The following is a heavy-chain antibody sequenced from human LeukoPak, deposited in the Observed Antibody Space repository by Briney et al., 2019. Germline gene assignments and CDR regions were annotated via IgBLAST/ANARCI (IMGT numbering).Heavy chain of an antibody. Sequence: SETLSLTCAVSGYSISSGYYWGWIRQPPGKGLEWIGSIYHSGSTYYNPSLKSRVTISVDTSKNQFSLKLSSVTVADTAVYYCARQMPADAFDIWGQGTMVTVSS. J-gene: IGHJ3*02. CDR1: GYSISSGYY. CDR3: ARQMPADAFDI. V-gene: IGHV4-38-2*01. CDR2: IYHSGST. D-gene: IGHD2-2*01.